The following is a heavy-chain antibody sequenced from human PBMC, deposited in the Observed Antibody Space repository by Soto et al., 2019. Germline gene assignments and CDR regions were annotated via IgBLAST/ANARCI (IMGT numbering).Heavy chain of an antibody. CDR2: TYYRSKWYN. CDR1: GDSVSSNSAA. V-gene: IGHV6-1*01. Sequence: SETLSLTCAISGDSVSSNSAAWNWIRQSPSRGLEWLGRTYYRSKWYNDYAVSVKSRITISPDTSKNQFSLQLNSVTPEDTAVYYCARDRKGITGTTVGMDVWGQGTTVTVSS. CDR3: ARDRKGITGTTVGMDV. D-gene: IGHD1-7*01. J-gene: IGHJ6*02.